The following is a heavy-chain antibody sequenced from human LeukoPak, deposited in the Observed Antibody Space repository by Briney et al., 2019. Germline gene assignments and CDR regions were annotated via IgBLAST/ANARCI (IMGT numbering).Heavy chain of an antibody. CDR3: AKNLRDY. Sequence: GGSLRLSCAVSGSTFSSYAMSWVRQPPGKGLEWVSAISGSGGSTYYADSVKGRFTISRDNSKNPLYLQMSSLRGEVTAVYYCAKNLRDYWGEGTLVTVSS. CDR2: ISGSGGST. J-gene: IGHJ4*02. CDR1: GSTFSSYA. V-gene: IGHV3-23*01.